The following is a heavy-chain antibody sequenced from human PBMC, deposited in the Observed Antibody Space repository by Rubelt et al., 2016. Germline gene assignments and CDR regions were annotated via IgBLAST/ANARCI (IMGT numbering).Heavy chain of an antibody. V-gene: IGHV3-30*03. CDR3: ARGDASDY. J-gene: IGHJ4*02. Sequence: VELVESGGGLVQPGGSLRLSCAASGLTFSSHGMHWVRQAPGKGLDWVAVISYDGSNKYYADSVKGRFTISRDNSKNTLYLQMNSLRAEDTAVYYCARGDASDYWGQGTLVTVSS. CDR2: ISYDGSNK. CDR1: GLTFSSHG.